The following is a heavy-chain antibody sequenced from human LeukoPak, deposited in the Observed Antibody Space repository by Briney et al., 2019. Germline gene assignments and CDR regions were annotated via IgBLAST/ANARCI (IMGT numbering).Heavy chain of an antibody. V-gene: IGHV1-18*01. J-gene: IGHJ6*03. Sequence: ASVKVSCKASGYTFTSYGISWVRQAPGQGLEWMGWISAYNGNTNYAQKLQGRVTMTTDTSTSTAYMELRSLRSDDTAVYYCARGRPGVRGVISFRYYYYYMDVWGKGTTVTISS. CDR1: GYTFTSYG. CDR2: ISAYNGNT. D-gene: IGHD3-10*01. CDR3: ARGRPGVRGVISFRYYYYYMDV.